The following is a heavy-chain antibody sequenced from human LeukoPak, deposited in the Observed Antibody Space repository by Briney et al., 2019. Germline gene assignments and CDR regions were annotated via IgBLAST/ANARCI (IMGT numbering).Heavy chain of an antibody. Sequence: GGSLRLSCAASGFTFSSYAIHWVRQAPGKGLEWVAVISYDGSNKYYADSVKGRFTISRDNSKNTLYLQMNSLRAEDTAVYYCAGSTGTAAGSDYWGQGTLVTVSS. CDR3: AGSTGTAAGSDY. D-gene: IGHD6-13*01. V-gene: IGHV3-30*04. CDR2: ISYDGSNK. CDR1: GFTFSSYA. J-gene: IGHJ4*02.